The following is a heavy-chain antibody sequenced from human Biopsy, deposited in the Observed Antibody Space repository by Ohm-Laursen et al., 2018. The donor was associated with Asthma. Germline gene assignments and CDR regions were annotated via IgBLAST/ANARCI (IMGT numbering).Heavy chain of an antibody. D-gene: IGHD3-16*02. CDR2: ISYDGSNK. Sequence: SLRLSCAASGFTFSSYAMHWVRQAPGKGLEWVAVISYDGSNKYYADSVKGRFTISRDNSKNTLYLQINSLRAEDTAVYYCARDLHPTNHLGELSEGFDYWGQGTLVTVSS. CDR1: GFTFSSYA. V-gene: IGHV3-30-3*01. J-gene: IGHJ4*02. CDR3: ARDLHPTNHLGELSEGFDY.